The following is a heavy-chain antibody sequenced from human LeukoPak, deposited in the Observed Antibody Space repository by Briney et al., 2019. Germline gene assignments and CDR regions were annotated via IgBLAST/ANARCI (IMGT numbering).Heavy chain of an antibody. CDR1: GFTFSSYE. Sequence: GGSLRLSCAASGFTFSSYEMNWVRQAPGKGLEWVSSISSSSSYIYYADSVKGRFTISRDNAKNSLYLQMNSLRAEDTAVYYCASSFSGYYYGLDYWGQGTLVTVSS. V-gene: IGHV3-21*01. D-gene: IGHD3-22*01. CDR2: ISSSSSYI. J-gene: IGHJ4*02. CDR3: ASSFSGYYYGLDY.